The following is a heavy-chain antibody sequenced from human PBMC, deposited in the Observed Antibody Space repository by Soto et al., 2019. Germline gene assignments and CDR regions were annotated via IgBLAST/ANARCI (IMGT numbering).Heavy chain of an antibody. V-gene: IGHV4-39*01. D-gene: IGHD6-19*01. CDR1: GGSISSSSSY. CDR2: IYHSGST. CDR3: ARHEAVAGPFDY. J-gene: IGHJ4*02. Sequence: PSETLSLTCPVSGGSISSSSSYWGWIYQPPGKGLEWIGSIYHSGSTFYNPSLTSRVSISLDTSKSQFSLNLRSVTAADTAVYYCARHEAVAGPFDYWGQGILVTVSS.